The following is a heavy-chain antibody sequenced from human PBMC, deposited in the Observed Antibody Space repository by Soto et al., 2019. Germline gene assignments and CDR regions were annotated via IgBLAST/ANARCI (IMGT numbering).Heavy chain of an antibody. CDR1: GFTFSSYS. CDR2: ISSSSSYI. V-gene: IGHV3-21*01. CDR3: AREENTMVRGAPWSEDYYYYMDV. J-gene: IGHJ6*03. D-gene: IGHD3-10*01. Sequence: GGSLRLSCAASGFTFSSYSMNWVRQAPGKGLEWVSSISSSSSYIYYADSVKGRFTISRDNAKNSLYLQMNSLRAEDTAVYYCAREENTMVRGAPWSEDYYYYMDVWGKGTTVTVSS.